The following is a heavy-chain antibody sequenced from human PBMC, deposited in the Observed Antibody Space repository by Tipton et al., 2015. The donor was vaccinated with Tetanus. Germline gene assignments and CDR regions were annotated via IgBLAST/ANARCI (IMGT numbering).Heavy chain of an antibody. D-gene: IGHD3-3*01. CDR2: LYQDGREK. CDR1: GFTFRSYW. J-gene: IGHJ4*02. Sequence: SLRLSCAASGFTFRSYWMSWVRQAPGKGLEWVARLYQDGREKHYVDSVKGRFTVSRDNAQNSLYLQMDSLRVGDTAVYYCARHPLFGGRPLHFDYWGRGTLVTVSS. V-gene: IGHV3-7*01. CDR3: ARHPLFGGRPLHFDY.